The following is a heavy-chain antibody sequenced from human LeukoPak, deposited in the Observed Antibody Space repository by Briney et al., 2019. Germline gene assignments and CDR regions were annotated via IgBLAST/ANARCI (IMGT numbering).Heavy chain of an antibody. CDR2: ISSSGSTI. J-gene: IGHJ4*02. CDR3: ARDGRCGGDCYAS. D-gene: IGHD2-21*02. CDR1: GFTFSSYE. Sequence: GGSLRLSCAASGFTFSSYEMNWVRQAPGKGLEWVSYISSSGSTIYYADSVKGRFTISRDNAKNALYLQMNSLRVEDTAVYYCARDGRCGGDCYASWGQGTLVTVSS. V-gene: IGHV3-48*03.